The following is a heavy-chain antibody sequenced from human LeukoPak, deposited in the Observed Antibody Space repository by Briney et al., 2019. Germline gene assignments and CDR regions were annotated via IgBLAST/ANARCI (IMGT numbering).Heavy chain of an antibody. CDR1: GFTFSSYG. V-gene: IGHV3-30*18. CDR2: ISYDGSNK. J-gene: IGHJ4*02. CDR3: AKAHLILVLSSDDYFDY. D-gene: IGHD2-15*01. Sequence: GRSLRLSCAASGFTFSSYGMHWVRQAPGKGLEWVAVISYDGSNKYYADSVKGRFTISRDNSKNTLYLQMNSLRAEDTAVYYCAKAHLILVLSSDDYFDYWGQGTLVTVSS.